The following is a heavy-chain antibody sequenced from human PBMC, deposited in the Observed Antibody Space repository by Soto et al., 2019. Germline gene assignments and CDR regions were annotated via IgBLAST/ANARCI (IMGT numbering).Heavy chain of an antibody. CDR3: ARGGSILKWLVPNYYYYMDV. D-gene: IGHD6-19*01. CDR2: INAGNGNT. J-gene: IGHJ6*03. V-gene: IGHV1-3*01. Sequence: ASVKVSCKASGYTFTSYAMHWVRQAPGQRLEWMGWINAGNGNTKYSQKFQGRVTITRDTSASTAYMELSSLRSEDTAVYYCARGGSILKWLVPNYYYYMDVWGKGTTVTVSS. CDR1: GYTFTSYA.